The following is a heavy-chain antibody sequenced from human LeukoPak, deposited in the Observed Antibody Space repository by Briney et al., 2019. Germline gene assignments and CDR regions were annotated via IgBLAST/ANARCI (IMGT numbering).Heavy chain of an antibody. Sequence: ASVKVSCKVSGYTLTELSMHWVRQAPGKGLEWMGGFDPEDGETIYAQKFQGRVTMTEDTSTDTAYMELSSLRSEDTAVYYCATSRVWGSYRYNYFDYWGQGTLVTVSS. CDR2: FDPEDGET. V-gene: IGHV1-24*01. CDR3: ATSRVWGSYRYNYFDY. D-gene: IGHD3-16*02. J-gene: IGHJ4*02. CDR1: GYTLTELS.